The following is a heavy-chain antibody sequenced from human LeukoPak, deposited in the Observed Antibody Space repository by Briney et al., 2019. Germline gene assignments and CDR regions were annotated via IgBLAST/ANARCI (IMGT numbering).Heavy chain of an antibody. CDR1: GSIFTSYW. CDR3: ARQGGNWGGLFDY. D-gene: IGHD4-23*01. Sequence: GESLKISCQGSGSIFTSYWIGWVRQLPGKGLEWMGIIYPGDSDTRYSPSFQGQVTISADKSISTAYLQWSSLKASDTAMYYCARQGGNWGGLFDYWGQGTLVTVSS. J-gene: IGHJ4*02. CDR2: IYPGDSDT. V-gene: IGHV5-51*01.